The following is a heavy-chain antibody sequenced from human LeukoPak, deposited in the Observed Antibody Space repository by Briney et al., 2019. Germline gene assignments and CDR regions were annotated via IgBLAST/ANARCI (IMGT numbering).Heavy chain of an antibody. D-gene: IGHD3-22*01. V-gene: IGHV4-34*01. Sequence: SETLSLTCAVYGGSFSGYYWSWIRQPPGKGLEWIGEINHSGSTNYNPSLKSRVTISVDTSKNQFSLKLSSVTAADTAVYYCARLGYYYDSSGYTDYWGQGTLVTVSS. J-gene: IGHJ4*02. CDR2: INHSGST. CDR1: GGSFSGYY. CDR3: ARLGYYYDSSGYTDY.